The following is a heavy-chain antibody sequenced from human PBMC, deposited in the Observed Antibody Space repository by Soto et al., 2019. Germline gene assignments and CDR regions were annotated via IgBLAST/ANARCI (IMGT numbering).Heavy chain of an antibody. V-gene: IGHV1-69*12. J-gene: IGHJ6*02. D-gene: IGHD5-12*01. CDR1: GGTFSSYA. Sequence: QVQLVQSGAEVKKPGSSVKVSCKASGGTFSSYAISRVRQAPGQGLEWMGGIIPIFGTANYAQKFQGRVTITADESTSTAYMELSSLRSEDTAVDYCARKEMATFRQGRYYYYGMDVWGQGTTVTVSS. CDR2: IIPIFGTA. CDR3: ARKEMATFRQGRYYYYGMDV.